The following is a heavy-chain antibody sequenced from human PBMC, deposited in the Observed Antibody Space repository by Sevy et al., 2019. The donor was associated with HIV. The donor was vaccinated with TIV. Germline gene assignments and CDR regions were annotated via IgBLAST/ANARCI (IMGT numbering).Heavy chain of an antibody. V-gene: IGHV3-66*02. CDR3: ASGPMTAMADPDDAFDI. CDR1: GFTVSSNY. J-gene: IGHJ3*02. D-gene: IGHD5-18*01. Sequence: GGSLRLSCAASGFTVSSNYMSWVRQAPGKGLEWVSVIYSGGSTYYADSVKGRFTISRDNSKNTLYLQMNSLRAEDTAVYYCASGPMTAMADPDDAFDIWGQGTMVTVSS. CDR2: IYSGGST.